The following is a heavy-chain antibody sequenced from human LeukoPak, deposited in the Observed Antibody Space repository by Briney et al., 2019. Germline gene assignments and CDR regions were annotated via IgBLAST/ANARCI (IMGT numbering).Heavy chain of an antibody. D-gene: IGHD3-22*01. CDR2: ISSSSSYT. V-gene: IGHV3-11*06. CDR1: GFTFSDYY. J-gene: IGHJ3*02. Sequence: GGPLRLSCAASGFTFSDYYMSWIRQAPGKGLEWVSYISSSSSYTNYADSVKGRFTISRDNAKNSLYLQMNSLRAEDTAVHYCARDVTPGYYDSSGYPDAFDIWGQGTMVTVSS. CDR3: ARDVTPGYYDSSGYPDAFDI.